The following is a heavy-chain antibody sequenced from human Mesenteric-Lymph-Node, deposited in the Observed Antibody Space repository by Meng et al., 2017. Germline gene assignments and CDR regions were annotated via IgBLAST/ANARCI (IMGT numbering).Heavy chain of an antibody. D-gene: IGHD3-10*01. CDR1: GFTFSNAW. V-gene: IGHV3-15*01. Sequence: GESLKISCAASGFTFSNAWMSWVRQAPGKGLEWVGRIKSKTDGGTTDYAAPVKGRFTISRDESKNTLYLQMNSLKTEDTAVYYCTTDSSLLWFGELFAYWGQGKLVTVSS. CDR3: TTDSSLLWFGELFAY. CDR2: IKSKTDGGTT. J-gene: IGHJ4*01.